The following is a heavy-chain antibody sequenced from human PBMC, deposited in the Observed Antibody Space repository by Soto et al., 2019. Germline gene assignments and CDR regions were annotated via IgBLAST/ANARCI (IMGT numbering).Heavy chain of an antibody. J-gene: IGHJ4*02. V-gene: IGHV4-39*01. CDR2: IYYSGST. D-gene: IGHD5-12*01. CDR1: GGSISSSSYY. Sequence: SETCPLTCTVSGGSISSSSYYWGWIRQPPGKGLEWIGSIYYSGSTYYNPSLKSRVTISVDTSKNQFSLKLSSVTAADTAVYYCARHDEAYGGYDYWGQGTLVTVSS. CDR3: ARHDEAYGGYDY.